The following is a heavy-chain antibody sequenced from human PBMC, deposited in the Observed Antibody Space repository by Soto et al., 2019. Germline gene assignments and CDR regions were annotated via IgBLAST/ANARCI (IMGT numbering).Heavy chain of an antibody. CDR2: IYYSGST. CDR3: AREFGTAMYK. Sequence: SETLSLTCTVSGGSISSGGYYWSWIRQHPGKGLEWIGYIYYSGSTYYNPSLKSRVTISVDTSKNQFSLKLSSVTDADTAVYYCAREFGTAMYKWGQGTLVTVSS. D-gene: IGHD5-18*01. CDR1: GGSISSGGYY. V-gene: IGHV4-31*03. J-gene: IGHJ4*02.